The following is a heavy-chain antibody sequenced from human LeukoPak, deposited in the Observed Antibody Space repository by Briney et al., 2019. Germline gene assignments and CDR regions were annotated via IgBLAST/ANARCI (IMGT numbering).Heavy chain of an antibody. D-gene: IGHD6-13*01. CDR2: IDNDGGST. CDR1: GFTFSSYE. V-gene: IGHV3-74*01. Sequence: GGSLRLSCAASGFTFSSYEMNWVRQAPGKGLVWVSRIDNDGGSTTYADSVKGRFTISRDNAMNSLYLQMNSLRVEDTAVYYCARDPGIAAAGTVGYFDSWGQGILVTVSS. CDR3: ARDPGIAAAGTVGYFDS. J-gene: IGHJ4*02.